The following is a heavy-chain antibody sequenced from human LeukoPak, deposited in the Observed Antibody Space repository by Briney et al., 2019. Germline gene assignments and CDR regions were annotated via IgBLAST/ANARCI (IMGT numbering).Heavy chain of an antibody. J-gene: IGHJ4*02. CDR2: INNDGSST. CDR3: SRSGSYFDY. D-gene: IGHD1-26*01. V-gene: IGHV3-74*03. CDR1: GFPFSPYW. Sequence: GGSLRLSCPSTGFPFSPYWMHWVRQAPGKGLVWVSRINNDGSSTMYADSVKGRFTISRDNAKNSLYLQMNSLRDEDTAVYYCSRSGSYFDYWGQGTLVTVSS.